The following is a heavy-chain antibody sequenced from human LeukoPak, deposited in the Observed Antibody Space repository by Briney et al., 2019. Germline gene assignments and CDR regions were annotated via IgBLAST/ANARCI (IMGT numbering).Heavy chain of an antibody. CDR2: ISHEGSAQ. D-gene: IGHD6-19*01. J-gene: IGHJ4*02. Sequence: GGSLRLSCAASGFTFSRYGMHWVRQAPGMGLEWVAVISHEGSAQYHADSVKGRFTVSRDNSKNMVYLQMNSLRTEDTAVYYCARTREQWQVLDYWGQGTLVIVSS. CDR1: GFTFSRYG. CDR3: ARTREQWQVLDY. V-gene: IGHV3-30*03.